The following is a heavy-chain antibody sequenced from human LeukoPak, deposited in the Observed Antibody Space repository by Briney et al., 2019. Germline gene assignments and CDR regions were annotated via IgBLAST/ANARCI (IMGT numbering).Heavy chain of an antibody. CDR3: AKVNYYGSGPMDV. CDR1: GFTFSSYA. V-gene: IGHV3-23*01. D-gene: IGHD3-10*01. CDR2: ISGSGGST. J-gene: IGHJ6*02. Sequence: GGSLRLSCAASGFTFSSYAMSWVRQAPGKGLEWVSAISGSGGSTYYADSVKGRFTISRDNSKNTLYLQMDSLRAEDTAVYYCAKVNYYGSGPMDVWGQGTTVTVSS.